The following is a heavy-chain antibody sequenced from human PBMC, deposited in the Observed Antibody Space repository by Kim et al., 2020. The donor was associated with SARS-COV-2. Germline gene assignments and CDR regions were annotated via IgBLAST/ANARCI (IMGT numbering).Heavy chain of an antibody. J-gene: IGHJ4*02. CDR3: ARVTYSSFDY. D-gene: IGHD3-22*01. CDR2: ST. Sequence: STYYADSVKGRFTISRDNSKNTLYLQMNSLRAEDTAVYYCARVTYSSFDYWGQGTLVTVSS. V-gene: IGHV3-66*01.